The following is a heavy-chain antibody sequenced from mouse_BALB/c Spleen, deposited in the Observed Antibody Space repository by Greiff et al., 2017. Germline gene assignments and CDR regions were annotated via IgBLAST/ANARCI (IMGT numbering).Heavy chain of an antibody. V-gene: IGHV1S137*01. Sequence: LVESGAELVRPGVSVKISCKGSGYTFTDYAMHWVKQSHAKSLEWIGVISTYYGDASYNQKFKGKATMTVDKSSSTAYMELARLTSEDSAIYYCARSGGTTGYFDYWGQGTTLTVSS. CDR3: ARSGGTTGYFDY. J-gene: IGHJ2*01. CDR2: ISTYYGDA. D-gene: IGHD1-1*01. CDR1: GYTFTDYA.